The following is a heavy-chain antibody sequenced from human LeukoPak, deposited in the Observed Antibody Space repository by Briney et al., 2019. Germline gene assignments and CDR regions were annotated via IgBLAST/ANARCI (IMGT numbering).Heavy chain of an antibody. CDR2: INSDGSST. J-gene: IGHJ6*03. CDR1: GFTFSSYW. Sequence: GGSLRLSCAASGFTFSSYWMHWVRQAPGKGLVWVSRINSDGSSTSYADSVKGRSTISRDNAKNTLYLQMNSLRAEDTAVYYCARDGPIQLWLSYYYYMDVWGKGTTVTVSS. D-gene: IGHD5-18*01. V-gene: IGHV3-74*01. CDR3: ARDGPIQLWLSYYYYMDV.